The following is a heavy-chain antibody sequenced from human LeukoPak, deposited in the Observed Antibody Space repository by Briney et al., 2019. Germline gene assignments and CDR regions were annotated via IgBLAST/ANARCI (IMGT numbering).Heavy chain of an antibody. J-gene: IGHJ4*02. CDR3: AWGGIAAFDS. D-gene: IGHD2-21*01. CDR1: GFTFSDYY. V-gene: IGHV3-11*04. Sequence: SGGSLRLSCAASGFTFSDYYMSWIRQAPGKGLEWFAYISSSGNTRYYADSVKGRFTISRDNAKNSLYLQMNSLRAEDTAVYYCAWGGIAAFDSWGQGTLVTVSS. CDR2: ISSSGNTR.